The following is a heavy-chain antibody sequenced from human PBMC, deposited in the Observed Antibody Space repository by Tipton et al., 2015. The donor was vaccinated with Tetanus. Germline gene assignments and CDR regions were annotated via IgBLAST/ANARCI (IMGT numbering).Heavy chain of an antibody. J-gene: IGHJ5*02. D-gene: IGHD4-17*01. Sequence: TLSLTCAVSGGSISSSNWWSWVRQPPGKGLEWIGEIYHSGSTNYNPSLKSRVTISVDKSKNRFSLKLSSVTVADTAVCYCARFNTTAGFVDNWFDPWGQGTLVTVSS. CDR1: GGSISSSNW. V-gene: IGHV4-4*02. CDR2: IYHSGST. CDR3: ARFNTTAGFVDNWFDP.